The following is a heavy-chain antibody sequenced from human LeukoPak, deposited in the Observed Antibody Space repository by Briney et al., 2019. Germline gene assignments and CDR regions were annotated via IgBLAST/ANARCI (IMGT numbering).Heavy chain of an antibody. J-gene: IGHJ4*02. CDR1: GGSLSSNSYY. V-gene: IGHV4-39*07. CDR3: ARDLAVLGYFHFDY. Sequence: PSETLSLTCTVSGGSLSSNSYYWGWIRQPPGKGLEWIGNIYYSGSTYYNPSLKSRVTISVDTSKNQFSLKLRSVTAADTAVYYCARDLAVLGYFHFDYWGQGTLVTVSS. CDR2: IYYSGST. D-gene: IGHD3-22*01.